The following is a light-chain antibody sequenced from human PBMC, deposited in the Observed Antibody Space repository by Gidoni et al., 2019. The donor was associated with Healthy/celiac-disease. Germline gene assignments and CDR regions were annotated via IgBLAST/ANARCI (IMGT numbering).Light chain of an antibody. J-gene: IGKJ4*01. CDR1: QSVSSY. CDR3: QQRSNWPPT. CDR2: DAS. V-gene: IGKV3-11*01. Sequence: IVLTQSPATLSLSPGESATRSCRASQSVSSYLAWYQQKPGQAPRLLIYDASNRATGIPARFSGSGSGTDFTLTISSLEPEDLAVYYCQQRSNWPPTFGGGTKVEIK.